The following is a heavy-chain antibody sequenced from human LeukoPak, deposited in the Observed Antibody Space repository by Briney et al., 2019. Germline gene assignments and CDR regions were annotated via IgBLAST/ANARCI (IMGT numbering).Heavy chain of an antibody. CDR2: VNHRGTT. Sequence: SETLSLTCAVYGGSFTGHHWNWIRQSAGKGLEWIGEVNHRGTTNYNPSLKSRVTISVDTSKNQFFLELTSVTAADTAVYYCARDPTTVVTLPYYFDFWGQGTLVTVSS. CDR1: GGSFTGHH. J-gene: IGHJ4*02. V-gene: IGHV4-34*01. D-gene: IGHD4-23*01. CDR3: ARDPTTVVTLPYYFDF.